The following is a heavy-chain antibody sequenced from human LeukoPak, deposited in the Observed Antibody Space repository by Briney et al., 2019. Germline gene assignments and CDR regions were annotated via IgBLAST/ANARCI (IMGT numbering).Heavy chain of an antibody. J-gene: IGHJ4*02. Sequence: GGSLRLSCAASGFTFDDYAMHWVRQAPGKGLEWVSGISWNSGSIGYADSVKGRFTISRGNAKNSLYLQMNSLRAEDTALYYCAKDDSSGGKGYFDYWGQGTLVTVSS. CDR3: AKDDSSGGKGYFDY. V-gene: IGHV3-9*01. CDR2: ISWNSGSI. CDR1: GFTFDDYA. D-gene: IGHD6-19*01.